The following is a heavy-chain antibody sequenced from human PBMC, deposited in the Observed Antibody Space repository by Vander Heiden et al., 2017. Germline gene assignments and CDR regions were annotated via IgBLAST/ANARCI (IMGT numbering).Heavy chain of an antibody. CDR3: ARHSSAYYWFDP. J-gene: IGHJ5*02. CDR1: GGSISSYY. CDR2: IYYSGST. Sequence: QVQLQESGPGLVKPSETLSLTCTVPGGSISSYYWSWIRQPPGKGLEWIGYIYYSGSTNYNPSLKSRVTISVDTSKNQFSLKLTSVTAADTAVYYCARHSSAYYWFDPWGQGTLVTVSS. D-gene: IGHD3-22*01. V-gene: IGHV4-59*01.